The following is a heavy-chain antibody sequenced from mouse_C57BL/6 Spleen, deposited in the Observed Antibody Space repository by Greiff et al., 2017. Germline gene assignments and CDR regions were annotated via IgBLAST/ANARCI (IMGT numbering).Heavy chain of an antibody. V-gene: IGHV1-9*01. CDR2: ILPGSGST. CDR3: ARGRGYYFDC. Sequence: QVQLQQSGAELMKPGASVKLSCTATGYTFTGYWIEWVKQRPGHGLEWIGEILPGSGSTYYNEKFTGKATFTAETSSNTAYMQLSSLTTEDSDIYYCARGRGYYFDCWGHGTTLTVSS. J-gene: IGHJ2*01. CDR1: GYTFTGYW.